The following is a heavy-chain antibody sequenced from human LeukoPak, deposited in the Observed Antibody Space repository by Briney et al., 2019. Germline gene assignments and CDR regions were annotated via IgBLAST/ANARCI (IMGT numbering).Heavy chain of an antibody. CDR1: GFTFSSYW. CDR2: IKQDGSEK. D-gene: IGHD3-3*01. J-gene: IGHJ4*02. Sequence: GGSLRLSCAASGFTFSSYWMSWVRQAPGKGLEWVANIKQDGSEKYYVDSAKGRFTISRDNAKNSLYLQMNSLRAEDTAVYYCASAYYDFWSGYYGYWGQGTLVTVSS. CDR3: ASAYYDFWSGYYGY. V-gene: IGHV3-7*01.